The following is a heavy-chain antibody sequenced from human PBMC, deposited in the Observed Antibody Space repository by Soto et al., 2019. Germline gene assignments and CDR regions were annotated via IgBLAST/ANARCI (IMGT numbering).Heavy chain of an antibody. CDR1: GFTFSSYW. V-gene: IGHV3-7*03. CDR2: IKQDGSEK. Sequence: GGSLRLSCAASGFTFSSYWMSWVRQAPGKGLEWVANIKQDGSEKYYVDSVKGRFTISRDNAKNSLYLQMNSLIAEDTAVYYCARGSSQLASGYFDYWGQGTLVTVSS. D-gene: IGHD6-13*01. CDR3: ARGSSQLASGYFDY. J-gene: IGHJ4*02.